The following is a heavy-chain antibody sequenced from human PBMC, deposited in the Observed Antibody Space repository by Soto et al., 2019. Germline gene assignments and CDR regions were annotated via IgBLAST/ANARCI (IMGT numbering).Heavy chain of an antibody. CDR1: GFTFSSYA. CDR2: ISYDGSNK. Sequence: PGGSLRLSCAASGFTFSSYAMHWVRQAPGKGLEWVAVISYDGSNKYYADSVKGRFAISRDNSKNTLYLQMNSLRAEDTAVYYCARARGIPRAFDIWGQGTMVTVSS. J-gene: IGHJ3*02. CDR3: ARARGIPRAFDI. V-gene: IGHV3-30*09. D-gene: IGHD2-2*02.